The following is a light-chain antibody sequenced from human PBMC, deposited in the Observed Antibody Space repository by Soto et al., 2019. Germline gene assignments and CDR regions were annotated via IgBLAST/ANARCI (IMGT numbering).Light chain of an antibody. CDR2: EGI. V-gene: IGLV2-23*01. CDR1: SSDIGTYNL. Sequence: QSVLTQPASVSGSPGRSITISCTGASSDIGTYNLVSWYQHYPGKAPKLMIYEGIKRPSGVSNRFSGSKSGNTAFLTISGLQAEDEADYYCCSYAGSGTDNYVFGSGTRSPS. J-gene: IGLJ1*01. CDR3: CSYAGSGTDNYV.